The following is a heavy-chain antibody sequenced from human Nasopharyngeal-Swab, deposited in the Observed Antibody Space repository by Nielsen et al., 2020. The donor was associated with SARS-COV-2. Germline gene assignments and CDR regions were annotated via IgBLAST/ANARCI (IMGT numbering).Heavy chain of an antibody. J-gene: IGHJ5*02. CDR3: AREGYSYGNNWFDP. CDR2: IYHSGST. Sequence: SDTLSLTCTVSGYSISSGYYWGWTRPPPGNGLGWIGSIYHSGSTYYNPSLESRVTRSVDTSKNQFSMKLSSVTAADTAVYYCAREGYSYGNNWFDPWGQGTLVTVSS. D-gene: IGHD5-18*01. V-gene: IGHV4-38-2*02. CDR1: GYSISSGYY.